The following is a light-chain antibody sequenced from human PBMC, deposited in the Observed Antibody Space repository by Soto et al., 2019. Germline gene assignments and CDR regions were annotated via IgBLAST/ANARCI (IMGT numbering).Light chain of an antibody. V-gene: IGKV3-11*01. CDR2: DTL. J-gene: IGKJ5*01. Sequence: EIVLTQSPAILSLSPGERATLSCRASQSVKNFLAWYQQKPGQAPILLIYDTLNRAPGIPARFVGSGSGTDFTPTISNLQPEDFAVYYWQHRAYWPLTFGQGTRLEIK. CDR1: QSVKNF. CDR3: QHRAYWPLT.